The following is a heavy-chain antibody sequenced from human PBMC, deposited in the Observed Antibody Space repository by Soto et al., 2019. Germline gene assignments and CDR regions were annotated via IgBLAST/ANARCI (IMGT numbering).Heavy chain of an antibody. Sequence: GGSLRLSCAASGFTFSNHWMSWVRQAPGRGLEWVANIKQDGSDKSYVDSVKGRFTISRDNAKNSLYLQMNSLRAEDTAVYYCARDLAAGWGTWFDPWGQGTLVTVSS. CDR2: IKQDGSDK. J-gene: IGHJ5*02. D-gene: IGHD6-13*01. CDR1: GFTFSNHW. CDR3: ARDLAAGWGTWFDP. V-gene: IGHV3-7*01.